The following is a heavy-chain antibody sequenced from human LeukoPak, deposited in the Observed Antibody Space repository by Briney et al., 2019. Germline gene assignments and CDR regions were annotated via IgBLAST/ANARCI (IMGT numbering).Heavy chain of an antibody. CDR2: IKQDGSDK. V-gene: IGHV3-7*01. D-gene: IGHD6-19*01. J-gene: IGHJ4*02. CDR3: ARDRDGSGWVELDY. CDR1: GFTFSNYW. Sequence: GGSLRLSCAASGFTFSNYWMSWVRQAPGKGLEWVASIKQDGSDKYYVDSVRGRFTISRDNVENSLYLQMSSLRAEDTAVYYCARDRDGSGWVELDYWGQGTLVTVSS.